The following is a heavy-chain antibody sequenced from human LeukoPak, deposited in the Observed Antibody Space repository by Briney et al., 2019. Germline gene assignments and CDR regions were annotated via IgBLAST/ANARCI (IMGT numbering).Heavy chain of an antibody. V-gene: IGHV7-4-1*02. Sequence: ASVKVSCKASGYTFINYAVNWVRLAPGQGLEWMGCINTNAGNPTYAQGFTGRFVFSLDTSVSTAYLQISSLKAEDTAVYYCARGDWLFDYWGQGTLVSVSS. CDR3: ARGDWLFDY. D-gene: IGHD3-9*01. CDR1: GYTFINYA. CDR2: INTNAGNP. J-gene: IGHJ4*02.